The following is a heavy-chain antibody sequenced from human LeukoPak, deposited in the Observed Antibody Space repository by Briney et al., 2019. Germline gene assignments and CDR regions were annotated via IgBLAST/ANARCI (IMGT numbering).Heavy chain of an antibody. Sequence: GGSLRLSCAASGFTFDDYGMSWVRQAPGKGLEWVSGINWNGGSTGYADSVKGRFTISRDNAKNSLYLQMNSLRAEDTALYHCARGSGAAAAPFSVGMDVWGQGTTVTVSS. D-gene: IGHD6-13*01. J-gene: IGHJ6*02. CDR1: GFTFDDYG. CDR2: INWNGGST. CDR3: ARGSGAAAAPFSVGMDV. V-gene: IGHV3-20*01.